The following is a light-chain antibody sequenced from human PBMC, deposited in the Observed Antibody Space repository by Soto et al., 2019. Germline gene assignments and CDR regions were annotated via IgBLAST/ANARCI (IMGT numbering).Light chain of an antibody. CDR3: QQYSSWPIT. CDR2: AVS. J-gene: IGKJ5*01. CDR1: QTVYNNY. Sequence: EIVLTQSPASLSVSPGERATLSCRASQTVYNNYLAWYQQKPGQAPRLLMYAVSTRATGIPARFSGSGSGTEFTLTISSLQSDDFASYDCQQYSSWPITFGQGTRLEIK. V-gene: IGKV3-15*01.